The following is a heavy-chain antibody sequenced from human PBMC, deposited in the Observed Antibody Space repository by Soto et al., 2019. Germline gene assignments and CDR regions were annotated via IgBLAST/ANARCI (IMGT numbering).Heavy chain of an antibody. J-gene: IGHJ3*02. CDR2: ISNRGDT. Sequence: EVNLVESGGGLFQPGGSLRLSCPASGFIVSDTYVNWVRQAPGKGLEWVSVISNRGDTHYADSVRGRFSLSRDISDNTLHLQMNNLRVEDTAVYYCAREPRYCRGGSCSITGDAYDIWGQGTMVTVSS. CDR1: GFIVSDTY. D-gene: IGHD2-15*01. V-gene: IGHV3-66*01. CDR3: AREPRYCRGGSCSITGDAYDI.